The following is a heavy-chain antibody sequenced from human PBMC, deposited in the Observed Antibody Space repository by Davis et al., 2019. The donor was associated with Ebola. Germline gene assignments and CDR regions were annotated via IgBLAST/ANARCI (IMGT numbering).Heavy chain of an antibody. V-gene: IGHV3-64D*08. CDR2: ISSSGKT. Sequence: PGGSLRLSCAASGFTFSGSAMHWVRQAPGKGLEYVSVISSSGKTYYADSVKGRFTISRDNSQNNVYLQMTSLRVEDTAVYYCVKEGTTTNWVDSDNWGQGTLVTVAS. J-gene: IGHJ4*02. D-gene: IGHD1-26*01. CDR3: VKEGTTTNWVDSDN. CDR1: GFTFSGSA.